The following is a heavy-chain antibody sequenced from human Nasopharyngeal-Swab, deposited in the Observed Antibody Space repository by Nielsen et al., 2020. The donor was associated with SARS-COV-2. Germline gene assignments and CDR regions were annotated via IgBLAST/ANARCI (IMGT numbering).Heavy chain of an antibody. CDR3: ARDIVVVVAATPYYYYGMDV. Sequence: AAVKVSCKAAGYTFTRYGINWGRQATGQGREWMGWMNPNSGNTGYAQKFQGRVTMTRNTSRSTAYRELSSLRSEDTAVYYCARDIVVVVAATPYYYYGMDVWGHGTTVTVSS. CDR1: GYTFTRYG. D-gene: IGHD2-15*01. CDR2: MNPNSGNT. V-gene: IGHV1-8*01. J-gene: IGHJ6*02.